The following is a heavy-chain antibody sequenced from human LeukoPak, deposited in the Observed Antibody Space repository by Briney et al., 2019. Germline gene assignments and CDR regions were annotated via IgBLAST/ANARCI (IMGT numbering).Heavy chain of an antibody. J-gene: IGHJ6*02. CDR1: GYTFTSYG. V-gene: IGHV1-69*13. CDR2: IIPIFGTA. D-gene: IGHD2-2*01. Sequence: SVKVSCKASGYTFTSYGISWVRQAPGQGLEWMGGIIPIFGTANYAQKFQGRVTITADESTSTAYMELSSLRSEDTAVYYCARRGVGYCSSTSCYYPDDYYGMDVRGQGTTVTVSS. CDR3: ARRGVGYCSSTSCYYPDDYYGMDV.